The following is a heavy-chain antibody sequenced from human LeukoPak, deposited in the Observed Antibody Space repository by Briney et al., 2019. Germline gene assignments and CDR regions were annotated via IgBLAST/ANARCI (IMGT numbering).Heavy chain of an antibody. CDR1: GFTFSSYW. CDR3: ASYGIAVAGTEDVGY. V-gene: IGHV3-74*01. D-gene: IGHD6-19*01. Sequence: QPGGSLRLSCAASGFTFSSYWMHWVRQAPGKGLVWVSRINSDGSSTSYADSVKGRFTISRDNAKNTLYLQMNSLRAEDTAVYYCASYGIAVAGTEDVGYWGQGTLVTVSS. J-gene: IGHJ4*02. CDR2: INSDGSST.